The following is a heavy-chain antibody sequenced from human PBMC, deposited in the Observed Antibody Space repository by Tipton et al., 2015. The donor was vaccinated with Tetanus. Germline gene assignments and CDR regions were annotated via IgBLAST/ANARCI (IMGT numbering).Heavy chain of an antibody. CDR2: IYQTGTT. J-gene: IGHJ4*02. CDR1: GASISTSRFY. CDR3: ARAAGFLGLTHDF. D-gene: IGHD2/OR15-2a*01. Sequence: TLSLTCTVSGASISTSRFYWAWIRQSPGKDLEWIGYIYQTGTTYYNPSLKGRVTISMDRSNTQFSLRLDSLTAADTAVYYCARAAGFLGLTHDFWGRGTLVSVSS. V-gene: IGHV4-30-4*08.